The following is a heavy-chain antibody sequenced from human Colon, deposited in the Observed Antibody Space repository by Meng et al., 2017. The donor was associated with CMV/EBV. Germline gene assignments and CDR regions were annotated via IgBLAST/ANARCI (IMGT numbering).Heavy chain of an antibody. D-gene: IGHD2-2*01. CDR1: GFTFDDSA. J-gene: IGHJ6*02. Sequence: GGSLRLSCTVSGFTFDDSAMSWVRQAPGKGLEWVGLTRSKTYGGTTEYAASVKGRFTISRDDSKSIAYLQMNSLKTEDTAVYSCTRGPYHQPRGLDVWGQGTTVTVSS. CDR2: TRSKTYGGTT. V-gene: IGHV3-49*04. CDR3: TRGPYHQPRGLDV.